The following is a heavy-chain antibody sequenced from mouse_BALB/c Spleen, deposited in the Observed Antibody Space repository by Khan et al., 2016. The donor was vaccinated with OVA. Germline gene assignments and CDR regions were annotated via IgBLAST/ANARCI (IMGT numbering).Heavy chain of an antibody. V-gene: IGHV2-6-4*01. D-gene: IGHD3-3*01. CDR1: GFSLSRYS. CDR3: GRNRGGGSYWYFDV. J-gene: IGHJ1*01. CDR2: IWVGGST. Sequence: QVQLKESGPGLVAPSQSLSITCTVTGFSLSRYSVHWVRQPPGKGLEWLGMIWVGGSTDYNSALQSRLSISKDNSKSQVFLKMNSLQTDDTAMYYCGRNRGGGSYWYFDVWGAGTTVTVSS.